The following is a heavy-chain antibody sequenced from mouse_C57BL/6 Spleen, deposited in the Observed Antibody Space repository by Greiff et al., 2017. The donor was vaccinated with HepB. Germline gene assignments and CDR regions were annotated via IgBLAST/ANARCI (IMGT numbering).Heavy chain of an antibody. CDR1: GFSFNTYA. J-gene: IGHJ2*01. Sequence: EVQLVESGGGLVQPKGSLKLSCAASGFSFNTYAMNWVRQAPGKGLEWVARIRSKSNNYATYHAESVKDRFTIARDDSESMLYLQMNNLKTEDTAMYYCEGQGGYLDYWGQGTTLTVSS. CDR3: EGQGGYLDY. V-gene: IGHV10-1*01. CDR2: IRSKSNNYAT.